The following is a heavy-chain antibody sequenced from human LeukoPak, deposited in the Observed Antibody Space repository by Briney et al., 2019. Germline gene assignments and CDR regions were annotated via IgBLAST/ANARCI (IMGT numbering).Heavy chain of an antibody. Sequence: ASVKVSCKASGYTFTSYGISWVRQAPGQGLEWMGWISAYNGNTNYAQKLQGRVTMTTDTSTSTAYMDLGSLRSDDTAVYYCARARRGGDYDSYFDCWGQGTLVTVSS. CDR1: GYTFTSYG. V-gene: IGHV1-18*01. CDR3: ARARRGGDYDSYFDC. CDR2: ISAYNGNT. J-gene: IGHJ4*02. D-gene: IGHD4-17*01.